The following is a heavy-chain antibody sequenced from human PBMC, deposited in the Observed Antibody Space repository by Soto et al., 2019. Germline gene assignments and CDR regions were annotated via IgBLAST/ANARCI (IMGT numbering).Heavy chain of an antibody. D-gene: IGHD2-21*01. CDR3: ARVRGIHYYLSGMDF. CDR2: ISAYNGNS. V-gene: IGHV1-18*01. J-gene: IGHJ6*02. CDR1: GYAFNGYG. Sequence: ASVKVSCKASGYAFNGYGISWVRPAPGQGLEWMGWISAYNGNSNYAQKFQDRVTMTTDSSTTTGYMELRNLISDDTAVYYCARVRGIHYYLSGMDFWGQGTTATVSS.